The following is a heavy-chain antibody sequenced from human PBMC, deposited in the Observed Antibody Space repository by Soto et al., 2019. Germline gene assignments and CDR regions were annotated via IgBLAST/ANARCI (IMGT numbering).Heavy chain of an antibody. CDR1: GFTFSNAW. CDR3: ATLGGNLGAFDY. CDR2: IKSRADGGTA. V-gene: IGHV3-15*01. Sequence: EVQLVESGGGLVKPGGSLRLSCAASGFTFSNAWMSWVRQAPGKGLEWVGRIKSRADGGTADHAAPVKGRFAISRDDSKNALYLQMNSLKTADTAVYYCATLGGNLGAFDYWGQGTLVTFSS. D-gene: IGHD3-16*01. J-gene: IGHJ4*02.